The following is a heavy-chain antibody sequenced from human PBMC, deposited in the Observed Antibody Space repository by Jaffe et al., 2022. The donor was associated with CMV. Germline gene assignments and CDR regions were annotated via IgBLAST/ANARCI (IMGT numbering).Heavy chain of an antibody. J-gene: IGHJ4*02. D-gene: IGHD6-19*01. CDR3: ARQGSGIAVAGPDN. CDR1: GGSISSSSYY. V-gene: IGHV4-39*01. Sequence: QLQLQESGPGLVKPSETLSLTCTVSGGSISSSSYYWGWIRQPPGKGLEWIGSIYYSGSTYYNPSLKSRVTISVDTSKNQFSLKLSSVTAADTAVYYCARQGSGIAVAGPDNWGQGTLVTVSS. CDR2: IYYSGST.